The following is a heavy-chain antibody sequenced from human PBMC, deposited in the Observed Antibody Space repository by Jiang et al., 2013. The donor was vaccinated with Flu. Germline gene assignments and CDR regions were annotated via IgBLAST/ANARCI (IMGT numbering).Heavy chain of an antibody. CDR3: ARDLREWELLGNYFDS. CDR1: GITFSNYS. V-gene: IGHV3-30-3*01. J-gene: IGHJ4*02. D-gene: IGHD1-26*01. CDR2: ISFDGSNK. Sequence: VQLLESGGGVVQPGRSLRLSCAASGITFSNYSMHWVRQAPGKGLEWVAVISFDGSNKYYADSVKGRFTISRDNSKNTLDLQMNSLRAEDTAVYYCARDLREWELLGNYFDSWGQGTLVTVSS.